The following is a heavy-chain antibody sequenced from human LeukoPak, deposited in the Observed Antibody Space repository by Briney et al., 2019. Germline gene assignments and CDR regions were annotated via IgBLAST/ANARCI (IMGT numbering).Heavy chain of an antibody. CDR2: INSDGSST. CDR3: ARGDIVSSGYLWYYYYYMDV. Sequence: GGSLRLTCAASGFTFSGYWMHWVRQAPGKGLVWVSRINSDGSSTSYADSVKGRFTISRDNAKNTLYLQMNSLRAEDTAVYYCARGDIVSSGYLWYYYYYMDVWGKGTTVTVSS. J-gene: IGHJ6*03. D-gene: IGHD3-22*01. V-gene: IGHV3-74*01. CDR1: GFTFSGYW.